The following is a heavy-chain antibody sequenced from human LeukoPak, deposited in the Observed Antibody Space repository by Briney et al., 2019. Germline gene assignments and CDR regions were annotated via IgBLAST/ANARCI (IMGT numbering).Heavy chain of an antibody. V-gene: IGHV1-2*02. CDR2: INPNSGGT. Sequence: ASVKVSCKASGHTFTGYYMHWVRQAPGQGLEWMGWINPNSGGTNYAQKFQGRVTMTRDTSISTAYMDLSRLRSDDTTVYYCARGYSIFSHYYYMDVWGKGTTVTVSS. D-gene: IGHD3-3*02. J-gene: IGHJ6*03. CDR1: GHTFTGYY. CDR3: ARGYSIFSHYYYMDV.